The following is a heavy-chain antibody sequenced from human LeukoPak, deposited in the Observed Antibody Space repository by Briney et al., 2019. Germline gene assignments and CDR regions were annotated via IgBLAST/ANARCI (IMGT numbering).Heavy chain of an antibody. J-gene: IGHJ4*02. Sequence: SETLSLTCEVSGGSIDNYYWNWIRQPPGKGLEWVGRIYSSGSLDYNPSLKSRLTVPIDTSKNQFSLKLTSVTAADTAVYYCARGSGHSDTYPLDYWGQGTRVTVSS. CDR3: ARGSGHSDTYPLDY. CDR2: IYSSGSL. CDR1: GGSIDNYY. D-gene: IGHD5-18*01. V-gene: IGHV4-4*07.